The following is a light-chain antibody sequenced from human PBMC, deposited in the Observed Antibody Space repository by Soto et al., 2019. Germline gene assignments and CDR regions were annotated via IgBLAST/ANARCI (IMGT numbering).Light chain of an antibody. CDR3: QQYNNWPPWT. V-gene: IGKV3D-15*01. CDR1: QSVSSD. CDR2: GAS. J-gene: IGKJ1*01. Sequence: EIVMTQSAATLSVSPGEKATLSCRASQSVSSDLAWYQQKAGQAPRLLIYGASTRATGIPARFSGSGSGTEFTLTISSLQSEDFAVYYCQQYNNWPPWTFGQGTKVDIK.